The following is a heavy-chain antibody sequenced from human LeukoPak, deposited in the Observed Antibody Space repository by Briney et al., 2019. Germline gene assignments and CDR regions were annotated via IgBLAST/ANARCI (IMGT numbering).Heavy chain of an antibody. J-gene: IGHJ4*02. CDR3: ARWVYGSESYFYFDY. CDR2: IYYSGST. D-gene: IGHD3-10*01. CDR1: GGSISSYY. Sequence: PSETLSLTCTVSGGSISSYYWSWIRQPPGKGLEWIGYIYYSGSTKYNPSLKSRVTISVDTSKNQFSLKLSSVTAADTAVYYCARWVYGSESYFYFDYWGQEPLVTVSS. V-gene: IGHV4-59*01.